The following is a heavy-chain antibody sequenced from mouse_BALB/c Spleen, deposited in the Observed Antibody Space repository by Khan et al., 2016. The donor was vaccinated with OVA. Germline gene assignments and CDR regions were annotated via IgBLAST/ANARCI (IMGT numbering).Heavy chain of an antibody. CDR2: ISSGGDYT. CDR3: AVHLTGSFAY. CDR1: GFTFSSYS. D-gene: IGHD4-1*01. Sequence: EVQGVESGGDLVKPGGSLKLSCAASGFTFSSYSMSWVRQTPDKRLEWVASISSGGDYTYYPDSVKGRFTISRDNAKNTLYLQMSDLKSEDTAMYYCAVHLTGSFAYWGQGTLVTVSA. J-gene: IGHJ3*01. V-gene: IGHV5-6*01.